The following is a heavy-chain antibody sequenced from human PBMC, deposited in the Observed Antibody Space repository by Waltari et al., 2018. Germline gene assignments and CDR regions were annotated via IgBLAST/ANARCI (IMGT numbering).Heavy chain of an antibody. J-gene: IGHJ6*02. Sequence: SWIRQPPGKGLEWIGYIYYSGSTNYNPSLKSRVTISVDTSKNQFSLKLSSVTAADTAVYYCARVERYYYYGMDVWGQGTTVTVSS. CDR2: IYYSGST. CDR3: ARVERYYYYGMDV. V-gene: IGHV4-59*01. D-gene: IGHD1-1*01.